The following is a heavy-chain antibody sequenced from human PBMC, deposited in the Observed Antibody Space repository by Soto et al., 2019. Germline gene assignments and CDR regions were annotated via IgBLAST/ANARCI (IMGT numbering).Heavy chain of an antibody. J-gene: IGHJ4*02. CDR3: ARGLKVGYCSGGSCYGSDY. Sequence: QVQLVQSGAEVKKPGSSVKVSCKASGGTFSSYAISWVRQAPGQGLEWMGGIIPIFGTANYAQKFQCSVTMTADEATSTAYRELSSLGSEDTAVYYCARGLKVGYCSGGSCYGSDYWGQGTLVTVSS. V-gene: IGHV1-69*01. CDR1: GGTFSSYA. CDR2: IIPIFGTA. D-gene: IGHD2-15*01.